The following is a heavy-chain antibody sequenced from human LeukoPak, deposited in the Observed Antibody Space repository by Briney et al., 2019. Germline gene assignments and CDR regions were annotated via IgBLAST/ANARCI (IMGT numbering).Heavy chain of an antibody. CDR3: ARVRGAGLQYYYMDV. CDR1: GFTFSSYA. CDR2: ITTRSVI. V-gene: IGHV3-48*01. J-gene: IGHJ6*03. Sequence: PGGSLRLSCAASGFTFSSYAMSWVRQAPGKGLEWVSYITTRSVIYYADSVKGRFTISRDNAEDSLYLQINSLRADDTAVYYCARVRGAGLQYYYMDVWGKGTTVTVSS. D-gene: IGHD5-24*01.